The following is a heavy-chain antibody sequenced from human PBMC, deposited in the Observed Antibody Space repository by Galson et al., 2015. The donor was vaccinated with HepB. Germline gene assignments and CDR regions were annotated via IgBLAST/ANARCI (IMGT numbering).Heavy chain of an antibody. V-gene: IGHV1-69*10. D-gene: IGHD1-26*01. CDR2: VIPILGIA. Sequence: SVKVSCKASGGTFSSYAISWVRQAPGQGLEWMGGVIPILGIANYAQKFQGRVTRTADKSTSTAYMELSSLRSEDTAVYYCAREGATPNWFDPWGQGTLVTVSS. J-gene: IGHJ5*02. CDR1: GGTFSSYA. CDR3: AREGATPNWFDP.